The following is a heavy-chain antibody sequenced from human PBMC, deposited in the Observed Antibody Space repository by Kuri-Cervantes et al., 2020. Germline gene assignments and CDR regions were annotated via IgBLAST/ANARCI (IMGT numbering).Heavy chain of an antibody. D-gene: IGHD6-19*01. Sequence: GSLRLSCTVSGGSISSYYWSWIRQPAGKGLEWIGYIYYSGSTNYNPSLKSRVTISVDTSKNQFSLKLSSVTAADTAVYYCARDSTRGSGWYGWGNAKTYNWFDPWGQGTLVTVSS. J-gene: IGHJ5*02. CDR1: GGSISSYY. V-gene: IGHV4-59*01. CDR3: ARDSTRGSGWYGWGNAKTYNWFDP. CDR2: IYYSGST.